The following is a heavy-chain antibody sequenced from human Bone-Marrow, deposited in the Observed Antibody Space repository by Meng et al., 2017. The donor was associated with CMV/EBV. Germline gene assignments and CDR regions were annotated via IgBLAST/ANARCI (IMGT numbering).Heavy chain of an antibody. J-gene: IGHJ1*01. Sequence: SGPTLVKPTQTLTLTCTFSGFSLSTSAVGVGWIRQPPGKALEWLALIYWNDDKRYSPSLKSRLTITKDTSKNQEVLTLTNMDPVDTATYYCAHTETGFSSSWYGEYFHHWGQGTLVTVSS. CDR1: GFSLSTSAVG. V-gene: IGHV2-5*01. D-gene: IGHD6-13*01. CDR3: AHTETGFSSSWYGEYFHH. CDR2: IYWNDDK.